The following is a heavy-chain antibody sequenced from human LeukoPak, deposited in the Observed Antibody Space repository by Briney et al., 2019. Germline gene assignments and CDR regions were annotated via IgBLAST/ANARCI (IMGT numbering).Heavy chain of an antibody. CDR1: GGSISSYY. J-gene: IGHJ4*02. V-gene: IGHV4-4*07. D-gene: IGHD3-22*01. Sequence: NPSETLSLTCTVSGGSISSYYWSWIRQPAGKGLEWIGRIYTSGTTHYNPSLKSRVTISVDTSKNQFSLKLSSVTAADTAVYYCARDPRSSGYYGWVYWGQGTLVTVSS. CDR3: ARDPRSSGYYGWVY. CDR2: IYTSGTT.